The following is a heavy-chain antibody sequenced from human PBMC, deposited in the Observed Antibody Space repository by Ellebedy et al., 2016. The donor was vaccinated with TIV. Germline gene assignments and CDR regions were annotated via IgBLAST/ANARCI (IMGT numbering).Heavy chain of an antibody. J-gene: IGHJ1*01. CDR2: INPSGGST. Sequence: ASVKVSCKASGYTSTGYFLQWVRQAPGQGLEWMGIINPSGGSTRYTQKFQGRVTLTRDKSTSTVYMELTSLKSEDTAVYYCARLSDRGEHWGQGTLVTVSS. CDR3: ARLSDRGEH. V-gene: IGHV1-46*01. D-gene: IGHD1-14*01. CDR1: GYTSTGYF.